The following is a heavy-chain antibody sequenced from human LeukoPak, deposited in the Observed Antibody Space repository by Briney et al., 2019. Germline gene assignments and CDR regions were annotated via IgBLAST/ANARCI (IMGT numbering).Heavy chain of an antibody. CDR1: GGSFSGYY. J-gene: IGHJ6*02. CDR2: INHSGST. V-gene: IGHV4-34*01. CDR3: ARAHGSGSYMGMDV. D-gene: IGHD3-10*01. Sequence: SETLSLTCAVYGGSFSGYYWSWIRQPPGKGLEWIGGINHSGSTNYNPSLKSRVTISVDASKNQFSLKLSSVTAADTAVYYCARAHGSGSYMGMDVWGQGTTVTVSS.